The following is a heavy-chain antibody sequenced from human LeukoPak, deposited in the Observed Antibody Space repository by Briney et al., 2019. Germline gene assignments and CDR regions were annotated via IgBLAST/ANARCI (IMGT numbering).Heavy chain of an antibody. Sequence: GGSLRLSCAASGFTFSSYAMSWVRQGPGKGLEWVSAITGSGASTYYADSVKGRFTIFRDNSKNTLYLQMNSLRAEDTAIYYCAKGSQGWQQLSPSDAFDIWGQGTMVTVSS. CDR3: AKGSQGWQQLSPSDAFDI. V-gene: IGHV3-23*01. CDR2: ITGSGAST. CDR1: GFTFSSYA. D-gene: IGHD5-24*01. J-gene: IGHJ3*02.